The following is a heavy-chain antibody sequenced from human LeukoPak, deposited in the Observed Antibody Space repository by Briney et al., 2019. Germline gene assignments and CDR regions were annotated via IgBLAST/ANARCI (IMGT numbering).Heavy chain of an antibody. CDR2: IYYSGST. CDR3: ARNMTALSRLDVFDI. J-gene: IGHJ3*02. D-gene: IGHD2-21*02. Sequence: SETLSLTCTDSGVSMSSSGQYWGWIRQSPVKGLEWIGSIYYSGSTYYNPSLKSRVTISVDTSKNQFSLELRSVTAADTAIYYCARNMTALSRLDVFDIWGPGTMVTVS. CDR1: GVSMSSSGQY. V-gene: IGHV4-39*01.